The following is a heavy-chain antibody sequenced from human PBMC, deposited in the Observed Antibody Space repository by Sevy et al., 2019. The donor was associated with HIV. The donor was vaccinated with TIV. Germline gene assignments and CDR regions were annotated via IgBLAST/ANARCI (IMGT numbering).Heavy chain of an antibody. J-gene: IGHJ6*02. V-gene: IGHV3-48*01. CDR1: GFTFSSYS. Sequence: GGSLRLSCAASGFTFSSYSMNWVRQAPGKGLEWISYISSTSSTIYCADSVKGRFTISRDNAKNSLYLQMNSLRAEDTAVYYCARNGGYADYGMDVWGQGTTVTVSS. CDR3: ARNGGYADYGMDV. CDR2: ISSTSSTI. D-gene: IGHD5-12*01.